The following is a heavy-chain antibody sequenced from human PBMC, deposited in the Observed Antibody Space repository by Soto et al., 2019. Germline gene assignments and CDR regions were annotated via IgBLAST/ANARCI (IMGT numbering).Heavy chain of an antibody. CDR1: GSSFGDYA. CDR2: IRSEAYGATS. J-gene: IGHJ4*02. D-gene: IGHD6-19*01. CDR3: NANTLTSGWHWTGFDY. Sequence: PGGSLRLSCKGFGSSFGDYALNWVRQAPGKGLEWVALIRSEAYGATSEYAASVNGRLTISRDESKSIAYLQMNSLKVEDTAMFHCNANTLTSGWHWTGFDYWGQGTRVTVSS. V-gene: IGHV3-49*04.